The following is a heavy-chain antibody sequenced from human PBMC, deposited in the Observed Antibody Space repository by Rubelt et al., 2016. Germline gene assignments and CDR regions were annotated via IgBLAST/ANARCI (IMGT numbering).Heavy chain of an antibody. CDR3: ARDRLWSQLVRKYGNYYYYGMDV. D-gene: IGHD6-6*01. CDR1: GFTFSSYS. V-gene: IGHV3-48*04. J-gene: IGHJ6*02. CDR2: ISSSSSTI. Sequence: EVQLVESGGGLVQPGGSLRLSCAASGFTFSSYSMNWVRQAPGKGLEWVSYISSSSSTIYYADSVKGRFTISRDNAKNSLYLQMNSLRAEDTAVYYCARDRLWSQLVRKYGNYYYYGMDVWGQGTTVTVSS.